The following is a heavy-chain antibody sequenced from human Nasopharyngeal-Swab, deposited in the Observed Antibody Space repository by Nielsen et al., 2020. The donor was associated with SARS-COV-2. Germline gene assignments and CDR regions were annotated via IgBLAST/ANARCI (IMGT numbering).Heavy chain of an antibody. V-gene: IGHV3-7*01. CDR3: ARDGQQQPGHWYYYMDV. D-gene: IGHD6-13*01. CDR2: IKHDGSET. Sequence: GGSLRLSCAASGFTFSYISMKWVRQAPGKGLEWVAHIKHDGSETYYVGSVEGRFTISRDDTKKSLFLQMHSLRPEDTAVYYCARDGQQQPGHWYYYMDVWGKGTTVTVSS. CDR1: GFTFSYIS. J-gene: IGHJ6*03.